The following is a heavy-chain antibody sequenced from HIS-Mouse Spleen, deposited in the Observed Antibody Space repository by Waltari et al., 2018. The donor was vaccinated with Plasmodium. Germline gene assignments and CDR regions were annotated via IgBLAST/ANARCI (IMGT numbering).Heavy chain of an antibody. CDR1: GFPFSSYA. Sequence: EVQLLESGGGLVQPGGSLRLSCAAAGFPFSSYAMSGLRQAPGKGLEWVSAISGSGGSTYYADSVKGRFTISRYNSKNTLYLQMNSLSAEDTAVYYCAKTIKYYDILTGYPFDYWGQGTLVTVSS. V-gene: IGHV3-23*01. CDR3: AKTIKYYDILTGYPFDY. J-gene: IGHJ4*02. D-gene: IGHD3-9*01. CDR2: ISGSGGST.